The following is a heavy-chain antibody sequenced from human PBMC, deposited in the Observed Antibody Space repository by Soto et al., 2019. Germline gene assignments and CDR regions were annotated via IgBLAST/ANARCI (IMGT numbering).Heavy chain of an antibody. Sequence: SETLSLTCTVSGGSISSGGYYWSWIRQHPGKGLEWIGYIYYSGSTYYNPSLKSRVTISVDTSKNQFSLKLSSVTAADTAVYYCASEYSSLNQFDYWGQGTLVTVSS. CDR3: ASEYSSLNQFDY. D-gene: IGHD6-13*01. J-gene: IGHJ4*02. CDR2: IYYSGST. V-gene: IGHV4-31*03. CDR1: GGSISSGGYY.